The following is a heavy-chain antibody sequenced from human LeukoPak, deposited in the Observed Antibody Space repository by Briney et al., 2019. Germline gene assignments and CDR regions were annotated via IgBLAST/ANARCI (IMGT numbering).Heavy chain of an antibody. CDR2: ISSSSSYI. D-gene: IGHD3-10*01. J-gene: IGHJ4*02. Sequence: GGSLRLSCAASGFTVSSYSMNWVRQAPGKGLEWVSPISSSSSYIYYADSVKGRFTISRDNAKNSLYLQMNSLRAEDTAVYYCARERRWVRGVDYWGQGTLVTVSS. CDR3: ARERRWVRGVDY. V-gene: IGHV3-21*01. CDR1: GFTVSSYS.